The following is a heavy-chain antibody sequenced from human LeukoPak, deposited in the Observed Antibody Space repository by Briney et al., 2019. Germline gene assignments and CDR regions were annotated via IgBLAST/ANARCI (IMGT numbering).Heavy chain of an antibody. CDR3: ARGEPSDP. J-gene: IGHJ5*02. Sequence: ASVKVSCKASGYTFTGYYMHWVRQAPGQGLEWMGWINPNSGGTNYAQEFQGRVTMTRDTSISTAYMELSRLRSDDTAVYYCARGEPSDPWGQGTLVTVSS. CDR1: GYTFTGYY. D-gene: IGHD1-14*01. CDR2: INPNSGGT. V-gene: IGHV1-2*02.